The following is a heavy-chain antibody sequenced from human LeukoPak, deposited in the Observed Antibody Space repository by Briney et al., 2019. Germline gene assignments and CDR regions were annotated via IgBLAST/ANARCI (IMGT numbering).Heavy chain of an antibody. CDR3: AELGITMIGGV. CDR1: GFTFSSYW. V-gene: IGHV3-74*01. J-gene: IGHJ6*04. Sequence: GGSLRLSCAASGFTFSSYWMHWVRQAPGKGLVWVSRINSGGSSTSYADSVKGRFTISRDNAKNSLYLKMNSLRAEDTAVYYCAELGITMIGGVWGKGTTVTISS. D-gene: IGHD3-10*02. CDR2: INSGGSST.